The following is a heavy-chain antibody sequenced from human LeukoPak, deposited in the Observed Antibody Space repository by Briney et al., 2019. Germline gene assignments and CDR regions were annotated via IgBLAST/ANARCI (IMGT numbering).Heavy chain of an antibody. CDR3: ARGPSAYPKCFDY. CDR2: IWYDGSNK. CDR1: GFNFSSFV. D-gene: IGHD5-12*01. J-gene: IGHJ4*02. Sequence: GGSLRLSCAASGFNFSSFVMHWVRQAPGKGLEWVAVIWYDGSNKYYADSVKGRFTISRDNSKNTLYLQMNSLRDEDTAVYYCARGPSAYPKCFDYRGQGTLVTVSS. V-gene: IGHV3-33*01.